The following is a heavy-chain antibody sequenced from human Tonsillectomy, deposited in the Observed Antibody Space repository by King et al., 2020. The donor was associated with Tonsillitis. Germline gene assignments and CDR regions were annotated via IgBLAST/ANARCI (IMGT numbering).Heavy chain of an antibody. J-gene: IGHJ6*02. D-gene: IGHD2/OR15-2a*01. V-gene: IGHV4-30-2*01. CDR3: ARAAPFLPKAPMAHFYCYGMDV. CDR2: IYHSGST. Sequence: QLQESGSGLVKPSQTLSLTCAVSGGSISSGGSSWSWIRQAPGKGLEWIGYIYHSGSTYYNPSLKSRVTISVDRSKNQFSLKLSSVTAADTAVYYCARAAPFLPKAPMAHFYCYGMDVWGQGTTVTVSS. CDR1: GGSISSGGSS.